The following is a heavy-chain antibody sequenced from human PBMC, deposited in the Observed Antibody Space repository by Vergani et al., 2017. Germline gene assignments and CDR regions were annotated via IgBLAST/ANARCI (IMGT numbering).Heavy chain of an antibody. Sequence: EVQLVESGGGLVKPGGSLRLSCAASGFTFSSYEMNWVRQAPGKGLEWVSYISSSGSTIYYADSVKGRFTISRDNAKNSLYLQMNSLRAEDTAVYYCARARWLRDGMDVWGQGTTVTVSS. J-gene: IGHJ6*02. CDR2: ISSSGSTI. D-gene: IGHD5-12*01. CDR1: GFTFSSYE. V-gene: IGHV3-48*03. CDR3: ARARWLRDGMDV.